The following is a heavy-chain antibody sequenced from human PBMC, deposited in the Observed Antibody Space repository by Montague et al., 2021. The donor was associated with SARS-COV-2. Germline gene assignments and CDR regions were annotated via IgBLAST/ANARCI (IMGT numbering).Heavy chain of an antibody. CDR1: GFTFSSYS. D-gene: IGHD3-16*02. Sequence: SLRLSCAASGFTFSSYSMNWVRHAPGKGLEWVSSISSSSSYICYADSVKGRFTISRDNAKNSLYLQMNSLRAEDTAVYYCARDDYVWGSYRYSQYNWFDPWGQGTLVTVSS. V-gene: IGHV3-21*01. CDR3: ARDDYVWGSYRYSQYNWFDP. J-gene: IGHJ5*02. CDR2: ISSSSSYI.